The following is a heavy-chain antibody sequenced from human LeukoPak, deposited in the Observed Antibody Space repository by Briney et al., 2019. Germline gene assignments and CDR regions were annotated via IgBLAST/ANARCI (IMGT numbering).Heavy chain of an antibody. J-gene: IGHJ4*02. D-gene: IGHD4-17*01. Sequence: GESLKISCKGSGYSFTSYWIAWVRQMPGKGLEWMGIIYPGGSDTTYSPSFQGQVTISADKSVSTAYLQWSSLKASDTAMYYCAGSHDSGDYGLDYWGQGTLVTVSS. CDR2: IYPGGSDT. CDR1: GYSFTSYW. CDR3: AGSHDSGDYGLDY. V-gene: IGHV5-51*01.